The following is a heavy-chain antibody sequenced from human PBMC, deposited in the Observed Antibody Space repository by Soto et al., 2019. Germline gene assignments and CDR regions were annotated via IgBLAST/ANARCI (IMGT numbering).Heavy chain of an antibody. Sequence: GGAVRRSCAASGFTFSSYEMNWVRQAPGKGLEWVSYISSSGSTIYYADSVKGRFTISRDNAKNSLYLQMNSLRAEDTAVYYCARDPGYCTNGVCYTGRYGMDVWGQGTTVTVSS. V-gene: IGHV3-48*03. CDR2: ISSSGSTI. CDR3: ARDPGYCTNGVCYTGRYGMDV. D-gene: IGHD2-8*01. CDR1: GFTFSSYE. J-gene: IGHJ6*02.